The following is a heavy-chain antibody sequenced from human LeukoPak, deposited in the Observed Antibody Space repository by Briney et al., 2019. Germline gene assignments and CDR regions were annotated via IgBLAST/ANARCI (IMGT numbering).Heavy chain of an antibody. J-gene: IGHJ5*02. D-gene: IGHD3-10*01. CDR3: ARSVYGSVP. V-gene: IGHV4-34*01. CDR1: GGSFSGYY. Sequence: SETLSLTCAVYGGSFSGYYWSWIRQPLGKGLEWIGEINHSGSTNYNPSLKSRVTISVDTSKNQFSLKLSSVTAADTAVYYCARSVYGSVPWGQGTLVTVSS. CDR2: INHSGST.